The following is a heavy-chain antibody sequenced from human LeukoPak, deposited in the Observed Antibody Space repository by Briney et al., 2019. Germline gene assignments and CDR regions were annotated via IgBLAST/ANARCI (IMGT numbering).Heavy chain of an antibody. J-gene: IGHJ4*02. D-gene: IGHD5-18*01. V-gene: IGHV3-23*01. CDR1: GFTFSSYA. Sequence: GGSLRFSCAASGFTFSSYAMSWVRQAPGKGLEWVSAISGSGGSTYYADSVKGRFTISRDNSKNTLYLQMNSLRAEDTAVYYCAKLGVQLWLRVSDYWGQGTLVTVSS. CDR3: AKLGVQLWLRVSDY. CDR2: ISGSGGST.